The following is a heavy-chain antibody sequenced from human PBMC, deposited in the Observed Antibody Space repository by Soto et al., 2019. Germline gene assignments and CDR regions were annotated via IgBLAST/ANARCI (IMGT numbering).Heavy chain of an antibody. J-gene: IGHJ4*02. V-gene: IGHV1-69*18. CDR2: IIPIFGAA. CDR3: ARDGNGNSLAY. Sequence: QVQLVQSGAEVKKPGSSVKVSCKASGGTFSKYTISWVRQAPGQGLEWMARIIPIFGAAKAAQKFQGRVALTADESTTTAYMELSSLKSGDTAIYYCARDGNGNSLAYWGQGTLVTVSS. CDR1: GGTFSKYT. D-gene: IGHD2-8*01.